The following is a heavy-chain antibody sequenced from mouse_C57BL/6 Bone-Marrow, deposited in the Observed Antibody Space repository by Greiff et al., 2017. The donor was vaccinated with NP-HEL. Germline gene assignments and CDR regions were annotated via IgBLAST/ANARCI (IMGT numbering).Heavy chain of an antibody. CDR3: ARTYGSPYYFDY. J-gene: IGHJ2*01. D-gene: IGHD1-1*01. V-gene: IGHV1-55*01. CDR2: TYPGSGST. Sequence: QVQLQQPGAELVKPGASVKMSCKASGYTFTSYWITWVKQRPGQGLEWIGDTYPGSGSTNYNEKFKSKATLTVDTSSSTAYMQLSSLTSEDSAVYYCARTYGSPYYFDYWGQGTTLTVSS. CDR1: GYTFTSYW.